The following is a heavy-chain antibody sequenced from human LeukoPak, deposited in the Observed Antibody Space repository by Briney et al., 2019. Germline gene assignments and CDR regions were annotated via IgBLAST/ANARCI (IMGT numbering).Heavy chain of an antibody. D-gene: IGHD3-3*01. V-gene: IGHV4-59*01. CDR3: ARAPRNYDFWSGYFDY. J-gene: IGHJ4*02. Sequence: PSETLSLTCTVSGGSISSYYWSWIRQPPGKGLEWIGYIYYSGSTNYNPSLKSRVTISVDTSKNQFSLKLSSVTAADTAVYYCARAPRNYDFWSGYFDYWGQGTLVTVSS. CDR2: IYYSGST. CDR1: GGSISSYY.